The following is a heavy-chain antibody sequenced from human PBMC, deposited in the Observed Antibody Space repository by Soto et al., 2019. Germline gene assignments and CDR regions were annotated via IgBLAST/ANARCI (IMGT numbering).Heavy chain of an antibody. D-gene: IGHD2-2*01. CDR2: IWYDGSNK. CDR3: ATEIFYCSSSSCRTYYFGY. J-gene: IGHJ4*02. Sequence: GGSLRLSCAASGFTFSSYGMHWVRQAPGKGLEWVAVIWYDGSNKYYADSVKGRFTISRDNSKNTLYLQMNSLRAEDTAVYYCATEIFYCSSSSCRTYYFGYWGQGTLVTVSS. V-gene: IGHV3-33*01. CDR1: GFTFSSYG.